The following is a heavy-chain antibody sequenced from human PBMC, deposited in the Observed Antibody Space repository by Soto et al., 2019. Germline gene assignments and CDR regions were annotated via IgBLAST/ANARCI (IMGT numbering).Heavy chain of an antibody. CDR2: MWYDGSNK. CDR1: GFTFSSYG. J-gene: IGHJ4*02. D-gene: IGHD4-17*01. V-gene: IGHV3-33*01. Sequence: QVQLVESGGGVVQPGRSLRLSCAASGFTFSSYGMHWVRQAPGKGLEWVAVMWYDGSNKYYADSVKGRFTISRDNSKNTLYLQMNSRRAGVTVVYYCSRYRAPTVTTYYFDYWGQGTLVTVSS. CDR3: SRYRAPTVTTYYFDY.